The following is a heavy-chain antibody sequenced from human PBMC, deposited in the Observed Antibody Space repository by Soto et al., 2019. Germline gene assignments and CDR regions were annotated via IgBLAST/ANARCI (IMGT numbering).Heavy chain of an antibody. CDR2: INYRGSS. V-gene: IGHV4-34*01. J-gene: IGHJ6*02. CDR1: CQSFPGYY. D-gene: IGHD3-3*02. CDR3: VRGQPHRITIFEVVIRSYDYGMDV. Sequence: SDTLSLTCAVHCQSFPGYYWTWIIQTTGMGLEWIGEINYRGSSYYNPSLESRISMAVDTSKNQFSLKLRSVTAADTAVYFCVRGQPHRITIFEVVIRSYDYGMDVWGQGTTVT.